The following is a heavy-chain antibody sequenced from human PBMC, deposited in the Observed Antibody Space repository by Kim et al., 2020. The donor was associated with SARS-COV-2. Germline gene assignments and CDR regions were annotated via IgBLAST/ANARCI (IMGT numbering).Heavy chain of an antibody. V-gene: IGHV3-33*01. CDR2: IWYDGSNK. J-gene: IGHJ6*02. D-gene: IGHD6-13*01. CDR1: GFTFSSYG. Sequence: GGSLRLSCAASGFTFSSYGMHWVRQAPGKGLEWVAVIWYDGSNKYYADSVKGRFTISRDNSKNTLYLQMNSLRAEDTAVYYCARDSLEAAAEYYYYYGMDVWGQGTTVTVSS. CDR3: ARDSLEAAAEYYYYYGMDV.